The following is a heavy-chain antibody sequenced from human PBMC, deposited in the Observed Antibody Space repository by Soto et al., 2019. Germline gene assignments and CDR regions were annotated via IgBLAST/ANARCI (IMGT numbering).Heavy chain of an antibody. Sequence: EVQLVESGGGLVQPGRSLRLSCAASGFTFDDYAMHWVRQAPGKGLEWVSGISWNSGSIGYADSVKGRFTISRDNAKNSLYLQMNSLRAEDTALYYCAKGRGGFGGVRMNNCFDPWGQGTLVTVSS. CDR2: ISWNSGSI. V-gene: IGHV3-9*01. CDR3: AKGRGGFGGVRMNNCFDP. J-gene: IGHJ5*02. D-gene: IGHD3-16*01. CDR1: GFTFDDYA.